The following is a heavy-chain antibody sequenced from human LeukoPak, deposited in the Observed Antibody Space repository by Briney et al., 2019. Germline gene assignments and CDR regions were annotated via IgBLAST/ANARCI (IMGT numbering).Heavy chain of an antibody. CDR2: MNPNSSNT. V-gene: IGHV1-8*01. J-gene: IGHJ6*03. D-gene: IGHD2-2*01. CDR3: ARGGTCSSTSCYYSYMDV. Sequence: GASVKVSCKASGYTFTSYDINWVRQATGQGLEWMGWMNPNSSNTGYAQKFQGRVTMTRNTSISTAYMELSSLRSEDTAVYYCARGGTCSSTSCYYSYMDVWGKGTTVTVSS. CDR1: GYTFTSYD.